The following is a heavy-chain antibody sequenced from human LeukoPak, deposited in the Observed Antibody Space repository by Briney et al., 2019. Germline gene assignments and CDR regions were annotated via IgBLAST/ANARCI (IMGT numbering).Heavy chain of an antibody. J-gene: IGHJ6*03. CDR1: GFTFNSYG. CDR3: ARAHLSSASTDYMTV. V-gene: IGHV3-30*03. CDR2: ISYDGTNK. D-gene: IGHD6-6*01. Sequence: GRSLRLSCAASGFTFNSYGMHWVRQIPGKGLEWVAIISYDGTNKYYADSVKGRFTISRDSSKNTLYLQMNSLRPEDTAVYYCARAHLSSASTDYMTVWGKGTTVTVSS.